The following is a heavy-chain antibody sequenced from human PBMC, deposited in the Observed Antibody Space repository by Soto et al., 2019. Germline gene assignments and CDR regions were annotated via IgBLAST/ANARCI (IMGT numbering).Heavy chain of an antibody. CDR3: AKGLLAIVGTTLPRDAFNI. V-gene: IGHV3-30*18. J-gene: IGHJ3*02. Sequence: GGSLRLSCAASGFSFTTYVMHWVRQAPGKGLEWVAVISHDGSYKYYGDAVKGRFIISRDTSKNAVYLEMNSLRPEDTAVYYCAKGLLAIVGTTLPRDAFNIWGQGTMVTVSS. CDR1: GFSFTTYV. D-gene: IGHD1-26*01. CDR2: ISHDGSYK.